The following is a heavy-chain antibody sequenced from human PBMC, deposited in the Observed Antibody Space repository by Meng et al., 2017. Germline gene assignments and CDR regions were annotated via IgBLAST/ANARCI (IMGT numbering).Heavy chain of an antibody. D-gene: IGHD3-10*01. CDR1: GGSFSGYY. J-gene: IGHJ5*02. CDR2: INHSGST. V-gene: IGHV4-34*01. CDR3: VTAPITMVRGVIITKWFDP. Sequence: VELTQWGAGLLKPSETLSLTCAVYGGSFSGYYWSWIRQPPGKGLEWIGEINHSGSTYYNPSLKSRVTISVDTSKNQFSLKLSSVTAADTAVYYCVTAPITMVRGVIITKWFDPWGQGTLVTVSS.